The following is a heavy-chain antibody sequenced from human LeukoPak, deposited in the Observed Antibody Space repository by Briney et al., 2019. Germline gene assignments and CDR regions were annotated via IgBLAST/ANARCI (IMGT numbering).Heavy chain of an antibody. CDR2: IWYDGSNK. D-gene: IGHD3-9*01. CDR1: GFTFSSYW. CDR3: AREKYDILTGYYFDY. J-gene: IGHJ4*02. V-gene: IGHV3-33*08. Sequence: GGSLRLSCAASGFTFSSYWMHWVRQAPGKGLEWVAVIWYDGSNKYYADSVKGRFTISRDNSKNTLYLQMNSLRAEDTAVYYCAREKYDILTGYYFDYWGQGTLVTVSS.